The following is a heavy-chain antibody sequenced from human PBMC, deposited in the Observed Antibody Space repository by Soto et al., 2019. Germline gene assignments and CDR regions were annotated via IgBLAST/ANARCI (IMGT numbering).Heavy chain of an antibody. CDR3: ARVWRDIVVVPAAMGAFDI. Sequence: SETLSLTCTVSGGSISSYYWSWIRQPPGKGLEWIGYIYYSGSTNYNPSLKSRVTISVDTSKNQFSLKLSSVTAADTAVYYCARVWRDIVVVPAAMGAFDIWGQGTMVTVSS. D-gene: IGHD2-2*01. V-gene: IGHV4-59*01. CDR1: GGSISSYY. J-gene: IGHJ3*02. CDR2: IYYSGST.